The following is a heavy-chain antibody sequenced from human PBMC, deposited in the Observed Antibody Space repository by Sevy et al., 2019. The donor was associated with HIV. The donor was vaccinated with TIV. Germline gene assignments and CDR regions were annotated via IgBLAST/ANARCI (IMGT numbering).Heavy chain of an antibody. Sequence: ASVKVSCKAFGGTFSSYAISWVRQAPGQGLEWMGGIIPISATANYAQKFQGRVTITADESTSTAYMEMSGLRSEDTAVYYCASTDYYDSDRYYLYAFDIWGHGTVVTVSS. CDR3: ASTDYYDSDRYYLYAFDI. D-gene: IGHD3-22*01. CDR2: IIPISATA. J-gene: IGHJ3*02. V-gene: IGHV1-69*13. CDR1: GGTFSSYA.